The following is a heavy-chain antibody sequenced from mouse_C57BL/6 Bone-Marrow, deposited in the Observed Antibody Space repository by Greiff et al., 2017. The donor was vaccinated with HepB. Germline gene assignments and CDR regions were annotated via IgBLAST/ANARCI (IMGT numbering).Heavy chain of an antibody. V-gene: IGHV2-2*01. J-gene: IGHJ3*01. CDR3: ARERRTGFAY. Sequence: QVHVKQSGPGLVQPSQSLSITCTVSGFSLTSYGVHWVRQSPGKGLAWLGVIWSGGSTDYNAAFISRLSISKDNSKSQVFFKMNSLQADDTAIYYCARERRTGFAYWGQGTLVTVSA. CDR1: GFSLTSYG. CDR2: IWSGGST.